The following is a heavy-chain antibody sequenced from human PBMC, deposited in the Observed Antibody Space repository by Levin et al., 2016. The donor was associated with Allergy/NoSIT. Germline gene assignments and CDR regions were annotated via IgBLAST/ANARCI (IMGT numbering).Heavy chain of an antibody. V-gene: IGHV3-23*01. D-gene: IGHD3-10*01. CDR1: GFTFSSYA. Sequence: GESLKISCAASGFTFSSYAMSWVRQAPGKGLEWVSAISGSGGSTYYADSVKGRFTISRDNSKNTLYLQMNSLRAEDTAVYYCAKDPRDYYGSGGGFDPWGQGTLVTVSS. CDR3: AKDPRDYYGSGGGFDP. J-gene: IGHJ5*02. CDR2: ISGSGGST.